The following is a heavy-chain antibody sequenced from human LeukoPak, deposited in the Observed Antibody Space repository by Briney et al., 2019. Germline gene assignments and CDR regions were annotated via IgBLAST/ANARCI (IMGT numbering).Heavy chain of an antibody. CDR1: GFTVSSNY. D-gene: IGHD3-22*01. V-gene: IGHV3-53*01. J-gene: IGHJ4*02. Sequence: GGSLRLSCAASGFTVSSNYMSWVRQAPGKGLEWVSVIYSGGSTYYADSVKSRFTISRDNSKNTLYLQMNSLRAEDTAVYYCARVLHHYDSSDSFDYWGQGTLVTVSS. CDR3: ARVLHHYDSSDSFDY. CDR2: IYSGGST.